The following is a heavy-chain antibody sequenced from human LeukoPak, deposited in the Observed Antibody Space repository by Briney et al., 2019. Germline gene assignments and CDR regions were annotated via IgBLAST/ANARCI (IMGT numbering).Heavy chain of an antibody. CDR1: GGSFSGYY. J-gene: IGHJ4*02. D-gene: IGHD5-18*01. CDR3: ARLGYSYGYDY. Sequence: SETLSLTCAVYGGSFSGYYWSWIRQPPGKGLEWIGEINHSGSTNYNPSLKSRVTISVDTSKNQFSLKLSSVTAADTAVYYCARLGYSYGYDYWGQGTLVTFSS. CDR2: INHSGST. V-gene: IGHV4-34*01.